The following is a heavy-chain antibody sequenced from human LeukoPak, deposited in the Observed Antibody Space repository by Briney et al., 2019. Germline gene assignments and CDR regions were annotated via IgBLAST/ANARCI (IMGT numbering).Heavy chain of an antibody. Sequence: GGSLRFSCAASGFTFSDYFMSWIRQAPGKGLEWVAYITSSDSSVYYADSVQGRFTISRDNAKKSLYLQMNSLRAEDTAVYYCARVGSSSWYYFDYWGQGTLVTVSS. CDR3: ARVGSSSWYYFDY. V-gene: IGHV3-11*04. D-gene: IGHD6-13*01. CDR2: ITSSDSSV. J-gene: IGHJ4*02. CDR1: GFTFSDYF.